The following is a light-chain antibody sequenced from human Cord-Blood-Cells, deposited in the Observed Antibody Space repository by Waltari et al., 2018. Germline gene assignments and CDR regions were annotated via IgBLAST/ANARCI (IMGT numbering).Light chain of an antibody. J-gene: IGLJ2*01. Sequence: QSALTQPASVSGSPGQSITISCTGTSSDVGSYNLVSWYQQYPGKAPKLMIYEGSKRPSGVSNRFSGSKSGNTASLTISGLQADDEADYYCCSYAGSSTVVFGGGTKLTVL. CDR2: EGS. V-gene: IGLV2-23*01. CDR1: SSDVGSYNL. CDR3: CSYAGSSTVV.